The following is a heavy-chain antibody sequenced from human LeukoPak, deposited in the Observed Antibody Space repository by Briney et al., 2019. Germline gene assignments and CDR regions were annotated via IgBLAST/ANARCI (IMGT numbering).Heavy chain of an antibody. CDR3: AKGESAAAGGAQEFYGMDL. CDR1: GFTFNSYG. J-gene: IGHJ6*02. CDR2: ISYDGSNK. D-gene: IGHD6-13*01. V-gene: IGHV3-30*18. Sequence: GGPLRLSCAASGFTFNSYGMHWVRQAPGEGLEWVAVISYDGSNKYYADSVKGRFTISRDNSKNTLYLQMNSLRAEDTAVYYCAKGESAAAGGAQEFYGMDLWGQGTTVSV.